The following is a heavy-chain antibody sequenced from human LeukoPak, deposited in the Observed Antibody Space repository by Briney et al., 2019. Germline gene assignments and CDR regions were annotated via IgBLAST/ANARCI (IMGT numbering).Heavy chain of an antibody. D-gene: IGHD2-21*02. V-gene: IGHV4-39*07. CDR2: IYYSGST. CDR1: GGSISSYY. CDR3: ARVRGSDWGYFDY. Sequence: SETLSLTCTVSGGSISSYYWGWIRQPPGKGLEWIGSIYYSGSTYYNPSLKSRVTISVDTSKNQFSLKLSSVTAADTAVYYCARVRGSDWGYFDYWGQGTLVTVSS. J-gene: IGHJ4*02.